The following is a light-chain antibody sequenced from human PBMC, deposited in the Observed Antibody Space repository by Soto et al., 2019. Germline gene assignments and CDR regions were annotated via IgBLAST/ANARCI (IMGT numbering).Light chain of an antibody. J-gene: IGKJ2*01. CDR1: QGISSY. CDR3: QQYYSYPRT. CDR2: AAS. V-gene: IGKV1-8*01. Sequence: AIRMTQSPSSLSASTGDRVTITCRASQGISSYLAWYQQKPGKAPKLLIYAASTLQSGVPSRFSGSGSGTDFTLTISCLQSDDCATYYCQQYYSYPRTFGQGTKLEIK.